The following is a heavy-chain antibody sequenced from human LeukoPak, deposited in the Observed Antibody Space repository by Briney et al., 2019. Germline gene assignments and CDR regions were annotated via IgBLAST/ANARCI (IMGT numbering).Heavy chain of an antibody. J-gene: IGHJ4*02. Sequence: PGGSLRLSCAASGFTFSTYWMSWVRPAPGKGLEWVANIKQDGSEKYYVDSVKGRFTISRDNAKNSLYLQMDSLTAEDTAVYYCARGGGNFEYWGQGTLVTVSS. V-gene: IGHV3-7*01. CDR2: IKQDGSEK. D-gene: IGHD3-16*01. CDR1: GFTFSTYW. CDR3: ARGGGNFEY.